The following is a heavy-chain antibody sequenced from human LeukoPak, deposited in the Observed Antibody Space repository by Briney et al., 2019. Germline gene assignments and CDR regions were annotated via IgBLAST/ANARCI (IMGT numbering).Heavy chain of an antibody. CDR3: AKGHDFWSGYYDY. Sequence: PGGSLRLSCEASGFIFSNYVMIWVRQAPGKGLEWVSGISGSGVGTYYADSVKGRFTISRDNSKNTLYLQMNSLRAEDTAVYYCAKGHDFWSGYYDYWGQGTLVTVSS. D-gene: IGHD3-3*01. CDR1: GFIFSNYV. V-gene: IGHV3-23*01. J-gene: IGHJ4*02. CDR2: ISGSGVGT.